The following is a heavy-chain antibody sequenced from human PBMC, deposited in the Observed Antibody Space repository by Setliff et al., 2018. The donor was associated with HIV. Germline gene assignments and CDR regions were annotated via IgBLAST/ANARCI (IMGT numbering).Heavy chain of an antibody. D-gene: IGHD4-17*01. CDR1: GASVNSNNYY. V-gene: IGHV4-39*01. CDR3: TRRDVTTGMDS. CDR2: IYYSGTT. J-gene: IGHJ4*02. Sequence: PSETLSLTCTVSGASVNSNNYYWGWIRQPPGKGLEWIASIYYSGTTYYNPSLKSRVTISVDTSKNQFSLKLSSVTAADTAVYYCTRRDVTTGMDSWGPGILVTVSS.